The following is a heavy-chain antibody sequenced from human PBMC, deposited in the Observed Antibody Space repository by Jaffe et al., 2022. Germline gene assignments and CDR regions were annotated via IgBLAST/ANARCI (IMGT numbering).Heavy chain of an antibody. J-gene: IGHJ3*02. CDR3: ARHSDYYYDSSGYGPRGAFDI. V-gene: IGHV4-38-2*01. D-gene: IGHD3-22*01. CDR1: GYSISSGYY. CDR2: IYHSGST. Sequence: QVQLQESGPGLVKPSETLSLTCAVSGYSISSGYYWGWIRQPPGKGLEWIGSIYHSGSTYYNPSLKSRVTISVDTSKNQFSLKLSSVTAADTAVYYCARHSDYYYDSSGYGPRGAFDIWGQGTMVTVSS.